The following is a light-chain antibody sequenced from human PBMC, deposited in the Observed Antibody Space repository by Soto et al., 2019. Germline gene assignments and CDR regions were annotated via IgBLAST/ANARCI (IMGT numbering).Light chain of an antibody. CDR1: QSVTSNY. V-gene: IGKV3-20*01. CDR2: GAS. J-gene: IGKJ1*01. Sequence: EIGLTQSPGTLSLYPGERATLSCRASQSVTSNYLAWYQQKPGQAPSLLIYGASARAAGIPDRFSGSGTGTDFALTISGLEPEDFAVYFCQQYASSPWTFGQGTKV. CDR3: QQYASSPWT.